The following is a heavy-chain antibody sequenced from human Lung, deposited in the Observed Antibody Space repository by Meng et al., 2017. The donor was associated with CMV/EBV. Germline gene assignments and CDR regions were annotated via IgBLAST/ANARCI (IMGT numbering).Heavy chain of an antibody. CDR1: GYTLTTFG. J-gene: IGHJ4*02. Sequence: QVQLVQSGAEVKKPGASVEVSCKASGYTLTTFGINWVRQAPGQGLEWMGWINAYNGDTNYAQTLQGRVTMTTDTSTSTAYMELRSLRPDDTAVYYCARVEVGITSGDYWGQGTLVTVSS. CDR3: ARVEVGITSGDY. V-gene: IGHV1-18*01. CDR2: INAYNGDT. D-gene: IGHD1-26*01.